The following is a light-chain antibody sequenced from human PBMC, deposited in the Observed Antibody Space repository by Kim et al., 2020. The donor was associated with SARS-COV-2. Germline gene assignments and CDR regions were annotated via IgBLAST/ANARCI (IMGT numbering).Light chain of an antibody. J-gene: IGKJ4*01. CDR3: QQYNDWPHT. CDR2: RAS. Sequence: EIVMTQSPATLSASPGERATLSCRASQSVSDNLAWYHQKPGQPPRLLVYRASTRATGMPARFSGSGSGTEFTLTISSLQSDDFALYYCQQYNDWPHTFGGGTKVEIK. V-gene: IGKV3-15*01. CDR1: QSVSDN.